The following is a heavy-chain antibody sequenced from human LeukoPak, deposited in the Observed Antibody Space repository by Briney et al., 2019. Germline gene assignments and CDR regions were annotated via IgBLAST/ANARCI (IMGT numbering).Heavy chain of an antibody. CDR3: ASRTSNTGSYYFFS. CDR2: IYHNGDT. CDR1: GYSLSNAYY. V-gene: IGHV4-38-2*02. J-gene: IGHJ4*02. Sequence: SETLSLTCTVSGYSLSNAYYCGWVRQPPGKGLEWIASIYHNGDTYFNPSLKSRVTISVDTSKNQFSLKLSSVTATDTAVYYCASRTSNTGSYYFFSWGQGTQVTVSS. D-gene: IGHD1-26*01.